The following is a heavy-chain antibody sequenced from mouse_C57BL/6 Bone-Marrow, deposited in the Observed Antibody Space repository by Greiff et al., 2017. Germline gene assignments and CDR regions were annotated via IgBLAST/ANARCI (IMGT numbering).Heavy chain of an antibody. V-gene: IGHV1-69*01. Sequence: QVQLKQPGAELVMPGASVKLSCKASGYTFTSYWMHWVKQRPGQGLEWIGEIDPSDSYTNYNQKFKGKSTLTVDKSSSTAYMQLSSLTSEDSAVYYCARCGPYAMDYWGQGTSVTVSS. J-gene: IGHJ4*01. CDR3: ARCGPYAMDY. CDR1: GYTFTSYW. D-gene: IGHD1-1*02. CDR2: IDPSDSYT.